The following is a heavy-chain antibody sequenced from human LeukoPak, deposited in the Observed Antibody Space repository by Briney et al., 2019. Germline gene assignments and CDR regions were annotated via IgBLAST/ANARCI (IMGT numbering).Heavy chain of an antibody. D-gene: IGHD3-3*01. CDR1: GFTVSSYA. V-gene: IGHV3-23*01. Sequence: GGSLRLSCAASGFTVSSYAMSWVRQAPGKGLEWVSAISGSGGSTYYADSVKGRFTISRDNSKNTLYLQMNSLRAEDTAVYYCAKDGRVRFLDGGFDYWGQGTLVTVSS. CDR3: AKDGRVRFLDGGFDY. J-gene: IGHJ4*02. CDR2: ISGSGGST.